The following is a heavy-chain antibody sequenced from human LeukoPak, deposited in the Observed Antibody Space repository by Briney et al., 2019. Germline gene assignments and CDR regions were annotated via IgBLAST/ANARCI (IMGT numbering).Heavy chain of an antibody. J-gene: IGHJ6*02. V-gene: IGHV3-30*04. CDR1: GFTFSSYA. Sequence: GGSLRLSCAASGFTFSSYAMHWVRQAPGKGLEWVAVISYDGSNKYYADSVKGRFTISRDNSKNTLYLQMNSLRAEDTAVYYCARDSSGWYVSSYYYYGMDVWGQGTTVTVSS. CDR2: ISYDGSNK. CDR3: ARDSSGWYVSSYYYYGMDV. D-gene: IGHD6-19*01.